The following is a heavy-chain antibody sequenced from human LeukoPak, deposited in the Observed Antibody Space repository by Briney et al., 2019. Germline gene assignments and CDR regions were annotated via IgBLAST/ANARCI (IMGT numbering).Heavy chain of an antibody. CDR2: IKNKADSYTT. CDR3: TTVTYGSGGTNIDYYYGMDV. Sequence: PGGSLRLSCAASGFTFSDHYMDWVRQAPGKGLEWVGRIKNKADSYTTEYAASVKGRFTISRDDSKNTLYLQMNSLKTEDTAVYYCTTVTYGSGGTNIDYYYGMDVWGQGTTVTVSS. D-gene: IGHD3-10*01. V-gene: IGHV3-72*01. J-gene: IGHJ6*02. CDR1: GFTFSDHY.